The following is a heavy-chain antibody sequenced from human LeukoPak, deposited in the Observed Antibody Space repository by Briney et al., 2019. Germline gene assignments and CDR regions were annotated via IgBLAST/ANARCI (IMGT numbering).Heavy chain of an antibody. Sequence: GGSLRLSCAASGFTFRSYGMHWVRQAPGKGLEWVAFIRYDGSNKYYADSVKGRFTISRDNSKNTLYLQMNSLRAEDTAVYYCASYFLTVLAFDIWGQGTMVTVSS. J-gene: IGHJ3*02. V-gene: IGHV3-30*02. D-gene: IGHD1-26*01. CDR1: GFTFRSYG. CDR2: IRYDGSNK. CDR3: ASYFLTVLAFDI.